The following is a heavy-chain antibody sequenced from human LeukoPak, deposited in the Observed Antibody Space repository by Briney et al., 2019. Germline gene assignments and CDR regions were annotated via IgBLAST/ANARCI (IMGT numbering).Heavy chain of an antibody. J-gene: IGHJ4*02. CDR2: IDGSIGST. V-gene: IGHV3-23*01. D-gene: IGHD6-19*01. Sequence: RPGGSLRLSCAASGFTFSSYAMSWVRQAPGKGLECVSSIDGSIGSTYYADSVKGRFTISRDNSKNTLYLQMNSRRAEDTALYYCAKAPPYSSGWFQYYFDYWGQGTLVTVSS. CDR1: GFTFSSYA. CDR3: AKAPPYSSGWFQYYFDY.